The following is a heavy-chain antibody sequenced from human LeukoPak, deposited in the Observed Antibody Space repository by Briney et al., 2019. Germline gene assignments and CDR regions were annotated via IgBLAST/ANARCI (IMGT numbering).Heavy chain of an antibody. D-gene: IGHD3-3*01. Sequence: SETLSLTCTVSGGSINSYYWSWIRQPPGKGLEWIGYIYYSGSTNYNPSLKSRVTMSVDTSKNQFSLKLSSVTAADTAVYYCARDRYDEYYYYYYYMDVWGKGTTVTVSS. V-gene: IGHV4-59*12. CDR1: GGSINSYY. CDR2: IYYSGST. CDR3: ARDRYDEYYYYYYYMDV. J-gene: IGHJ6*03.